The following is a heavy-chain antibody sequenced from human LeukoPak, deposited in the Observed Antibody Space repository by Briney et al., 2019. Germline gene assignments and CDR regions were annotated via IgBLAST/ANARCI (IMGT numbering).Heavy chain of an antibody. V-gene: IGHV3-30*02. D-gene: IGHD3-3*01. J-gene: IGHJ4*02. CDR2: IRYDGSNK. CDR3: AKDGVVITGGYYFDY. CDR1: GFTFSSYG. Sequence: GGSLRLSCAASGFTFSSYGMHWVRQAPGKGLEWVAFIRYDGSNKYYADSVKGRFTISRDNSKNTLYLQMNSLRAEDTAVYYCAKDGVVITGGYYFDYWGQGTLVTVSS.